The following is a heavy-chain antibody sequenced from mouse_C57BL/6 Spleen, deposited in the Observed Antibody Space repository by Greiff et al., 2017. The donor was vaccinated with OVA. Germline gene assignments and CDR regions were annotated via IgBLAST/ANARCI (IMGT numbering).Heavy chain of an antibody. CDR2: IDPSDSYT. V-gene: IGHV1-50*01. Sequence: QVQLQQPGAELVKPGASVKLSCKASGYTFTSYWMQWVKQRPGQGLEWIGEIDPSDSYTNYNQKFKGKATLTVDTSSSTAYMQLSSLTSEDSAVYYCAAGSNWGYWYFDVWGTGTTVTVSS. CDR1: GYTFTSYW. CDR3: AAGSNWGYWYFDV. J-gene: IGHJ1*03. D-gene: IGHD2-5*01.